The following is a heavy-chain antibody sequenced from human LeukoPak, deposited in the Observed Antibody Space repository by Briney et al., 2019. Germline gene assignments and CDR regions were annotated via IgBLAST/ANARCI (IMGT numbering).Heavy chain of an antibody. V-gene: IGHV3-7*01. D-gene: IGHD3-16*01. J-gene: IGHJ4*02. CDR2: IKQDGSEK. Sequence: GGSLTLSCAASGFTFSIYWMTCVRQSPGKGLEGVVKIKQDGSEKYYLDSVKGRFTNSRDNATNSLYLQVNSLRAEDTAVYYCARDWGSGSGTIFDYWGQGTQVTVSS. CDR1: GFTFSIYW. CDR3: ARDWGSGSGTIFDY.